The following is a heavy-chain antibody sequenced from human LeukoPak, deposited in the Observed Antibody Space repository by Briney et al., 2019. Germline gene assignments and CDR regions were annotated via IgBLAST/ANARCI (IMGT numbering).Heavy chain of an antibody. D-gene: IGHD6-13*01. CDR3: ARGSAGSSWLNLDY. Sequence: GGSLRLSCAASGFTFSSYAMHWARQAPGKGLEWVAVISYDGSNKYYADSVKGRFTISRDNSKNTLYLQMNSLRAEDTAVYYCARGSAGSSWLNLDYWGQGTLVTVSS. J-gene: IGHJ4*02. CDR1: GFTFSSYA. V-gene: IGHV3-30*04. CDR2: ISYDGSNK.